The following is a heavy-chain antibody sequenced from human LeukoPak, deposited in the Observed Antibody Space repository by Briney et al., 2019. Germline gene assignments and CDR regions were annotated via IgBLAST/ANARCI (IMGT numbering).Heavy chain of an antibody. CDR2: IRFDGSNK. J-gene: IGHJ4*02. V-gene: IGHV3-30*02. CDR3: AKDKRRWLQFVDY. CDR1: GFTFSDYG. Sequence: GGSLRLSCAASGFTFSDYGMHWVRQAPAKGLECVAFIRFDGSNKYYVDSVKGRFTISRDNSKNTLYLQMNSLRAEDTAVYYCAKDKRRWLQFVDYWGQGTLVTVSS. D-gene: IGHD5-24*01.